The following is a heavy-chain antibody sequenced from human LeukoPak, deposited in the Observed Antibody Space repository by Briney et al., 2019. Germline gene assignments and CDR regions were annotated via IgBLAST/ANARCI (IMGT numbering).Heavy chain of an antibody. D-gene: IGHD4/OR15-4a*01. Sequence: SETLSLTCTVSGGSISSYYWSWIRQPPGKGLEWIGYIYYSGSTNYNPSLKSRVTISVDTSKNQFSLKLSSVTAADTAVYYCARDLSLKGNWFDPWGQGTLVTVSS. J-gene: IGHJ5*02. CDR3: ARDLSLKGNWFDP. V-gene: IGHV4-59*01. CDR1: GGSISSYY. CDR2: IYYSGST.